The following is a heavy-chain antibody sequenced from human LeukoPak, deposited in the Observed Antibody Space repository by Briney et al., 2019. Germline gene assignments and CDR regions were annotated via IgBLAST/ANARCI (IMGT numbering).Heavy chain of an antibody. Sequence: KTSETLSLTCAVSGGSISSGGYSWSWIRQPPGKGLEWIGYIYHSGSTYYNPSLKSRVTISVDRSKNQFSLKLGSVTAADTAVYYCASDGEIDYCSGGSCFSNGGWGTLVTVSS. CDR2: IYHSGST. D-gene: IGHD2-15*01. J-gene: IGHJ4*02. V-gene: IGHV4-30-2*01. CDR3: ASDGEIDYCSGGSCFSN. CDR1: GGSISSGGYS.